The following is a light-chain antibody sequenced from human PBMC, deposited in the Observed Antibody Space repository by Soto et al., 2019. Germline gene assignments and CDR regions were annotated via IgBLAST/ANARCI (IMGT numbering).Light chain of an antibody. CDR3: QPYGTSLWT. CDR1: QSVSSSF. V-gene: IGKV3-20*01. CDR2: GAS. J-gene: IGKJ1*01. Sequence: EIMLTQSPGTLSLSPGERATLSCRASQSVSSSFLAWYQQKPGQAPRLLIYGASIRATGIPDRFSGSGSGTDFTLTISRLETEDFAMYLCQPYGTSLWTFGQGTKV.